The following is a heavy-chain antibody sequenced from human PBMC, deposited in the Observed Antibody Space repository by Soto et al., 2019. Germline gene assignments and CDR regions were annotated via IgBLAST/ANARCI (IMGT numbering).Heavy chain of an antibody. CDR3: ARDRGSGWFFDY. D-gene: IGHD6-19*01. J-gene: IGHJ4*02. CDR2: IYYSGST. Sequence: SETLSLTCTISGGSISSGDYYWSWIRQPPGKGLEWIGYIYYSGSTYYNPSLKSRVTISVDTSKNQFSLKLSSVTAADTAVYYCARDRGSGWFFDYWGQGTLVTVSS. CDR1: GGSISSGDYY. V-gene: IGHV4-30-4*01.